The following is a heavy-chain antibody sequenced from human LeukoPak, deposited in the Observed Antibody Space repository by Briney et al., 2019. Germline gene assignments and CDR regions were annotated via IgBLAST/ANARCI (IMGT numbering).Heavy chain of an antibody. CDR2: IYYSGST. J-gene: IGHJ3*02. D-gene: IGHD3-22*01. CDR1: GGSISSSSYY. CDR3: ARETAGSGYYFGAFDI. Sequence: SETLSLTCTVSGGSISSSSYYWGWIRQPPGKGLEWIGSIYYSGSTYYNPSLKSRVTISVDTSKNQFSLKLSSVTAADTAVYYCARETAGSGYYFGAFDIWGQGTMVTVSS. V-gene: IGHV4-39*07.